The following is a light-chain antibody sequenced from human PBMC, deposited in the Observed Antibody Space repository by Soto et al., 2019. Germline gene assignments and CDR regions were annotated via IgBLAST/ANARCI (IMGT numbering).Light chain of an antibody. CDR2: EDY. Sequence: QSVLTQPPSVSAAPGQTVTISCSGSSSNIGIHYVSWYQQLPGTAPKLLIYEDYKRPAGVTDRFSGSKSGASATLGITGLQTGDEADYYCGTWDGSLTAGVFGGGTQLTVL. CDR3: GTWDGSLTAGV. J-gene: IGLJ3*02. CDR1: SSNIGIHY. V-gene: IGLV1-51*02.